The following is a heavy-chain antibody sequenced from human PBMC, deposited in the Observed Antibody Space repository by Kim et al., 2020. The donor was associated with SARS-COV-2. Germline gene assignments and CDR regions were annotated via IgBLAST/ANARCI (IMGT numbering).Heavy chain of an antibody. V-gene: IGHV1-18*01. CDR2: ISAYNGNT. Sequence: ASVKVSCKASGYTFTSYGITWVRQAPRQGLEWMGWISAYNGNTNYARKLQGRVTMTTDTSPSTAYVELRSLTSDETAVYYCARDRRRVAAAGTGDYWGQGTQVTGSS. CDR3: ARDRRRVAAAGTGDY. CDR1: GYTFTSYG. J-gene: IGHJ4*02. D-gene: IGHD6-13*01.